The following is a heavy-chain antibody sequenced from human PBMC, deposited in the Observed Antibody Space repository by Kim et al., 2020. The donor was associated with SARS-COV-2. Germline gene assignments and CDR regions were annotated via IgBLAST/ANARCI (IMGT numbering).Heavy chain of an antibody. CDR2: NYYSGSS. D-gene: IGHD1-26*01. CDR1: GGSISSSSYY. CDR3: ARRVGANPFDY. V-gene: IGHV4-39*01. J-gene: IGHJ4*02. Sequence: SETLSLTCTVSGGSISSSSYYWVWIRQPPGKGLEWIVSNYYSGSSYYNPFLNSRVTISVDTSKNQFPLKLSSVTAAATAVYYCARRVGANPFDYCGQGT.